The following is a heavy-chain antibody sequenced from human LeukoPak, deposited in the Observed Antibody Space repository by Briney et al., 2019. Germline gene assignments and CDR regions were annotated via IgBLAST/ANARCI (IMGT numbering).Heavy chain of an antibody. V-gene: IGHV3-74*01. CDR3: ARGGDHHGFDI. CDR1: GFTFSSYW. Sequence: PGGSLRLSCAASGFTFSSYWMHWVRQAPGKGLVWVSRINSVGSNIIYADSVKGRFTFSRDNAKNTLYLQMNSLRAEDTAVYYCARGGDHHGFDIWGQGTMVTVSS. J-gene: IGHJ3*02. D-gene: IGHD2-21*02. CDR2: INSVGSNI.